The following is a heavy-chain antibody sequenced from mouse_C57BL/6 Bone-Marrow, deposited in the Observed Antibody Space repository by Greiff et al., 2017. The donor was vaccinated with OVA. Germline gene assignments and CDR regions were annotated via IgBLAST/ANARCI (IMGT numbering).Heavy chain of an antibody. CDR1: GFTFTDYY. D-gene: IGHD3-2*02. Sequence: EVKLVESGGGLVQPGGSLSLSCAASGFTFTDYYMSWVRQPPGKALEWLGFIRNKANGYTTEYSASVKGRFTISRDKSQSILYLQMNALRAEDSATYYCARCGNSDIDYWGQGTSVTVSS. CDR2: IRNKANGYTT. CDR3: ARCGNSDIDY. V-gene: IGHV7-3*01. J-gene: IGHJ4*01.